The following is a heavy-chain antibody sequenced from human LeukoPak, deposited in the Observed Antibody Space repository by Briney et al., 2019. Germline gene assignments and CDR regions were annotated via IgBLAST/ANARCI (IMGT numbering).Heavy chain of an antibody. J-gene: IGHJ4*02. D-gene: IGHD3-22*01. Sequence: SETLSLTCTVSGGSISSYYWNWIRQPARKGLEWSGRIYTSGNTNYSPSLKSRVTISVDKSKNQFSLKLSSVTAADTAVYYCAGTDTSGYDRFDYWGQGALVTVSS. CDR2: IYTSGNT. CDR1: GGSISSYY. CDR3: AGTDTSGYDRFDY. V-gene: IGHV4-4*07.